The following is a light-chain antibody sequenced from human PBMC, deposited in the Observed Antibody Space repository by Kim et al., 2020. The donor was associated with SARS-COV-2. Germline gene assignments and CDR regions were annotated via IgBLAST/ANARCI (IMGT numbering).Light chain of an antibody. V-gene: IGKV1-33*01. CDR3: QQYDNLLLT. Sequence: DIQMTQSPSSLSASVGDRVTITCQASQDISNYLNWYQQKPGKASKLLIYDASNLETGVPSRFSGSGSGTDFTFTISSLQPEDIATYYCQQYDNLLLTFGGGTKVDIK. CDR1: QDISNY. J-gene: IGKJ4*01. CDR2: DAS.